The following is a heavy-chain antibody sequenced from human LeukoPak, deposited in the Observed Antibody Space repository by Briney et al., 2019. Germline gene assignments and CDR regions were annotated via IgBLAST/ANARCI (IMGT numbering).Heavy chain of an antibody. J-gene: IGHJ6*02. D-gene: IGHD6-13*01. V-gene: IGHV3-74*01. CDR3: ARDFRTHSSSWPHYYGMDV. CDR2: INSDGSNT. Sequence: GGSLRLSCAASGFTFSSYWMHWVRQAPGKGLVWVSRINSDGSNTNYADSVKGRFTISRDNAKNTLYLQMNSLRAEDTAVYYCARDFRTHSSSWPHYYGMDVWGQGTTVTVSS. CDR1: GFTFSSYW.